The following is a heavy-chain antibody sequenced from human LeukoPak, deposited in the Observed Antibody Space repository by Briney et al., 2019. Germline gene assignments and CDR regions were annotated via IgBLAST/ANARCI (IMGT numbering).Heavy chain of an antibody. D-gene: IGHD3-3*01. CDR3: ARDLVTIFGVATNWFDP. J-gene: IGHJ5*02. CDR2: INPNSGGT. V-gene: IGHV1-2*02. CDR1: GYTFTGYY. Sequence: ASVKVSCKASGYTFTGYYMHWVRQAPGQGLEWMGWINPNSGGTNYAQKFQGRVTMTRDTSISTAYMELSRLRSDDTAVYYCARDLVTIFGVATNWFDPWGQGTLVTVSS.